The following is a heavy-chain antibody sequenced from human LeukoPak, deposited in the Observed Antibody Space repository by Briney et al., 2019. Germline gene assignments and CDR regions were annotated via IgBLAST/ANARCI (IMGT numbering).Heavy chain of an antibody. CDR1: GYTFTSYA. J-gene: IGHJ4*02. V-gene: IGHV1-18*01. CDR3: AILQRYDILNGYSSDY. D-gene: IGHD3-9*01. CDR2: ISAYNGNT. Sequence: ASVKVSCKASGYTFTSYAISWVRQAPGQGLEWMGWISAYNGNTNYAQKLQGRVTMTTDTSTSTAYMELRSLRSDDTAVYYCAILQRYDILNGYSSDYWGQGTLVTVSS.